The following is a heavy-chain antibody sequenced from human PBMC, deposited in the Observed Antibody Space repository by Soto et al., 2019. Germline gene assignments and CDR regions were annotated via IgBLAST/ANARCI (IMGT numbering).Heavy chain of an antibody. J-gene: IGHJ4*02. Sequence: EVQLVESGGGLVKPGGSVRLSCAASGFTFSSYSMNWVRQAPGKGLEWVSSISRNSDYIYYSDSVKGRFIISRDNARTSLYLHMNSLRAEDTAVYYCARVGAYFGEFDYFDYWGQGALVTVSS. CDR3: ARVGAYFGEFDYFDY. CDR1: GFTFSSYS. CDR2: ISRNSDYI. D-gene: IGHD3-10*01. V-gene: IGHV3-21*01.